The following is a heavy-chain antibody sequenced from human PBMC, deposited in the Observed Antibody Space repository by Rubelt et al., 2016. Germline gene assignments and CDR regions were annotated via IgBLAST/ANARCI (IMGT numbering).Heavy chain of an antibody. J-gene: IGHJ4*02. CDR3: ARGRAVKLADSGGNDY. CDR1: GYTFTSYD. Sequence: QVQLVQSGAEVKKPGASVKVSCKASGYTFTSYDINWVRQATGQGLEWMGWMHPNSGNTGYAQKFQGRVTMTRNTSISTAYMERSSLRSEVTAVYYCARGRAVKLADSGGNDYWGQGTLVTVSS. D-gene: IGHD4-23*01. CDR2: MHPNSGNT. V-gene: IGHV1-8*01.